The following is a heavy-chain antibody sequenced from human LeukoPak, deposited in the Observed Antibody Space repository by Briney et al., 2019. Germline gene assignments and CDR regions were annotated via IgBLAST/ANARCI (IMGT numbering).Heavy chain of an antibody. CDR2: IYYSGST. Sequence: PSETLSLTCTVSGGSISSYYWSWIRQPPGKGLGWIGYIYYSGSTNYNPSLTSRVTISVDTSKNQFSLKLSSVTAADTAVYYCARAEITMIVVGAFDIWGQGTMVTVSS. D-gene: IGHD3-22*01. CDR3: ARAEITMIVVGAFDI. V-gene: IGHV4-59*01. J-gene: IGHJ3*02. CDR1: GGSISSYY.